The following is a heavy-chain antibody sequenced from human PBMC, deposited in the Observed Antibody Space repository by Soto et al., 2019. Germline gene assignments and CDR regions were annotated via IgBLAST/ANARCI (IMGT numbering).Heavy chain of an antibody. CDR3: TTSSVTPYNWNYDEGYYYGMDV. J-gene: IGHJ6*02. V-gene: IGHV3-15*01. D-gene: IGHD1-7*01. Sequence: PGGSLRLSCAVSGFTFRNAWMSWVRQAPGKGLEWVGRIKSKTDGGTTDYAAPVKGRFTISRDDSKNTLYLQMNSLKTEDTAVYYCTTSSVTPYNWNYDEGYYYGMDVWGQGTTVTVSS. CDR2: IKSKTDGGTT. CDR1: GFTFRNAW.